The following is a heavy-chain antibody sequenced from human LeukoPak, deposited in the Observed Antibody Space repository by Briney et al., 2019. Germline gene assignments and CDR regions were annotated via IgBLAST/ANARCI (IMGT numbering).Heavy chain of an antibody. CDR3: ASFTNSGSYYFDY. CDR2: ISSSSSYI. J-gene: IGHJ4*02. D-gene: IGHD1-26*01. V-gene: IGHV3-21*01. Sequence: GGSLRLSCAASGFTFSSYAMSWVRQAPGKGLEWVSSISSSSSYIYYADSVKGRFTISRDNAKNSLYLQMNSLRAEDTAVYYCASFTNSGSYYFDYWGQGTLVTVSS. CDR1: GFTFSSYA.